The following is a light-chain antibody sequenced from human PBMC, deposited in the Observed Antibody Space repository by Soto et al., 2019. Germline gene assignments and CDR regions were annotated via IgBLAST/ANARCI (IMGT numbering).Light chain of an antibody. CDR3: SSYATSSTLVV. J-gene: IGLJ2*01. CDR2: EVS. V-gene: IGLV2-14*01. CDR1: SSDVGGSNY. Sequence: QAVVTQPASVSGSPGQSITISCTGTSSDVGGSNYVSWYQQHPGKAPKLMIYEVSNRPSGVSNRFSGSKSGNTASLTISGLQAEDEADYYCSSYATSSTLVVFGGGTQLTVL.